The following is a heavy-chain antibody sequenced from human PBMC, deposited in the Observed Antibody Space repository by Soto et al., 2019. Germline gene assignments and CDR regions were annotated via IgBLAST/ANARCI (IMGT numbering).Heavy chain of an antibody. J-gene: IGHJ4*02. CDR2: ISSSGSTI. D-gene: IGHD6-19*01. Sequence: PGGSLRLSCAASGFTFSSYEMNWVRQAPGKGLEWVSYISSSGSTIYYADSVKGRFTISRDNAKNSLYLQMNSLRAEDTAVDYCARVGLVAVSGTWFWGQGTLVTVSS. CDR1: GFTFSSYE. CDR3: ARVGLVAVSGTWF. V-gene: IGHV3-48*03.